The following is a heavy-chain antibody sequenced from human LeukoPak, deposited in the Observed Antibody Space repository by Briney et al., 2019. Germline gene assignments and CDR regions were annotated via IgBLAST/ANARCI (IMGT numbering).Heavy chain of an antibody. CDR2: ISSSSSYI. J-gene: IGHJ5*02. CDR1: GFTFSSYS. CDR3: AREEVGATIPCNWFDP. Sequence: GGSLRLSCAASGFTFSSYSMNWVRQAPGKGLEWVSSISSSSSYIYYADSVKGRFTISRDNAKNSLYLQMNSLRAEDTAVYYCAREEVGATIPCNWFDPWGQGTLVIVSS. D-gene: IGHD1-26*01. V-gene: IGHV3-21*01.